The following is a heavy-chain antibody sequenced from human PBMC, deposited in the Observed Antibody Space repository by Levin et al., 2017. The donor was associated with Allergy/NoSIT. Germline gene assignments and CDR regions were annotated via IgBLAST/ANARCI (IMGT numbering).Heavy chain of an antibody. CDR3: ARQQIVGATLNYYYGMDV. CDR1: GYSFTSYW. CDR2: IYPGDSDT. D-gene: IGHD1-26*01. J-gene: IGHJ6*02. V-gene: IGHV5-51*01. Sequence: GESLKISCKGSGYSFTSYWIGWVRQMPGKGLGWMGIIYPGDSDTRYSPSFQGQVTISADKSISTAYLQWSSLKASDTAMYYCARQQIVGATLNYYYGMDVWGQGTTVTVSS.